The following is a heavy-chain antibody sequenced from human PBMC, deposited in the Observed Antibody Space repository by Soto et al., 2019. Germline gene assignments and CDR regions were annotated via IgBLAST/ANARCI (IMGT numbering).Heavy chain of an antibody. CDR1: GFTFSSYW. J-gene: IGHJ3*02. Sequence: GGSLRLSCAASGFTFSSYWMHWVRQAPGKGLVWVSRINSDGSNTSYADSVKGRFTSSRDNAKNTLYLQMNSLRAEDTAVYYCATPMVCTNGVCRRSADAFDIWGQGTMVTVSS. V-gene: IGHV3-74*01. CDR2: INSDGSNT. CDR3: ATPMVCTNGVCRRSADAFDI. D-gene: IGHD2-8*01.